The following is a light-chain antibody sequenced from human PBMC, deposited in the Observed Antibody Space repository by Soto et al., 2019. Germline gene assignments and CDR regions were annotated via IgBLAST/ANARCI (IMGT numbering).Light chain of an antibody. J-gene: IGKJ1*01. CDR2: DTS. Sequence: ETVLTQSPGTLSLSPGERATVSCRASQSVCGSSLAWYQQRPGQAPRLLIYDTSKRATGIPDRFSGSGSGTDFTLTISRLEPEDFAVYYCQQYQNSPRTFGQGTKVDIK. CDR3: QQYQNSPRT. CDR1: QSVCGSS. V-gene: IGKV3-20*01.